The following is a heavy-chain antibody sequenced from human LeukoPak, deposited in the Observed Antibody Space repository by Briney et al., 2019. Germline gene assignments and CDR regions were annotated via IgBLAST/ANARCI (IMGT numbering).Heavy chain of an antibody. D-gene: IGHD2-21*01. J-gene: IGHJ6*03. CDR3: ARTQDVTYYYYYMDV. CDR1: GYTFTTYS. V-gene: IGHV1-18*01. Sequence: ASVKVSCKASGYTFTTYSISWVRQAPGQGLEWMGWISAYNGKTNFAQKFQGRITMTTDTSTSTAYMELRSLRSDDTAVYYCARTQDVTYYYYYMDVWGEGTPVIVSS. CDR2: ISAYNGKT.